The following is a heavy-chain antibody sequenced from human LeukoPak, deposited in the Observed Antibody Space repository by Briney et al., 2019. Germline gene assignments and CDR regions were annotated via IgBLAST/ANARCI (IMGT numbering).Heavy chain of an antibody. J-gene: IGHJ4*02. V-gene: IGHV1-18*01. CDR3: ARDWSHGSGSYYKPRVVGYYFDY. CDR1: GYTFTSYG. Sequence: ASVKVSCKASGYTFTSYGISWVRQAPGQGLEWMGWISAYNGNTKYAQKLQGRVTMTTDTSTSTAYMELRSLRSDDTAVYYCARDWSHGSGSYYKPRVVGYYFDYWGQGSLVTVSS. CDR2: ISAYNGNT. D-gene: IGHD3-10*01.